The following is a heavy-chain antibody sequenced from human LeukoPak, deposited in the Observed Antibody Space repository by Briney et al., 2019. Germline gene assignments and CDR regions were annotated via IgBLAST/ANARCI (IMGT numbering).Heavy chain of an antibody. CDR1: GFTFSTYG. Sequence: PGRSLRLSCAASGFTFSTYGMHWVRQAPGKGLEWVAVIWYDGSNKYYADSVKGRFTISRDNSMNTLYLQMNSLRAEDTAVYYCARGPSAYPKCFDYWGQGTLVTVSS. CDR3: ARGPSAYPKCFDY. V-gene: IGHV3-33*01. D-gene: IGHD5-12*01. J-gene: IGHJ4*02. CDR2: IWYDGSNK.